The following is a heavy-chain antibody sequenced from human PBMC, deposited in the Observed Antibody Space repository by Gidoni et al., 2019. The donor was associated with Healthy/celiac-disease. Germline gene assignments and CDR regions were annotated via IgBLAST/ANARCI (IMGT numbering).Heavy chain of an antibody. D-gene: IGHD2-2*01. V-gene: IGHV3-23*01. Sequence: EVQLLESGGGLVQPGGSLRLSCAASGFTFSSYAMSWVRQAPGKGLEWVSAISGSGGSTYYADSVKGRFTISRDNSKNTLYLQMNSLRAEDTAVYYCAKDQSYCSSTSCYGEDFDYWGQGTLVTVSS. J-gene: IGHJ4*02. CDR2: ISGSGGST. CDR1: GFTFSSYA. CDR3: AKDQSYCSSTSCYGEDFDY.